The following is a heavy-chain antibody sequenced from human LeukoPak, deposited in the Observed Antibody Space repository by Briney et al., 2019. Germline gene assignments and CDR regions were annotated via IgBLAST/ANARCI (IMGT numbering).Heavy chain of an antibody. V-gene: IGHV3-7*01. CDR2: IKQDGSEK. D-gene: IGHD2-2*01. J-gene: IGHJ6*02. CDR1: GFTFSSYW. CDR3: AKDVGGTMGYGMDV. Sequence: GGSLRLSCAASGFTFSSYWMSWVRQAPGKGLEWVANIKQDGSEKYYVDSVKGRFTISRDNAKNSLYLQMNSLRAEDTAVYYCAKDVGGTMGYGMDVWGQGTTVTVSS.